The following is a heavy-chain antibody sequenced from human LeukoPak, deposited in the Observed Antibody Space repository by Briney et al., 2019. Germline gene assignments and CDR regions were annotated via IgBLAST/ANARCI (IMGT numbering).Heavy chain of an antibody. D-gene: IGHD4-23*01. V-gene: IGHV3-23*01. Sequence: GGPLRLSCAASGFTFSTYAMSWVRRTPGKGLEWVSAITGGGTTYYADSVKGRFTISRDNSKNTLYLQMNSLRAEDTAVYYCAKDPPILRWSFDYWGQGTLVTVSS. J-gene: IGHJ4*02. CDR3: AKDPPILRWSFDY. CDR1: GFTFSTYA. CDR2: ITGGGTT.